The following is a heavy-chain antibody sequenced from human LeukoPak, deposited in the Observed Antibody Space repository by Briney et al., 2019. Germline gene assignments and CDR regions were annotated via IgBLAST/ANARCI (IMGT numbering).Heavy chain of an antibody. J-gene: IGHJ4*02. D-gene: IGHD3-16*02. CDR3: ARAKSGDRNIMITFGGVIDY. V-gene: IGHV3-74*01. Sequence: PGRSLRLPCAASGFTFSSYWMHWVRQAPGKGLVWVSRINSDGSSTSYADSVKGRFTISRDNAKNTLYLQMNSLRAEDTAVYYCARAKSGDRNIMITFGGVIDYWGQGTLVTVSS. CDR2: INSDGSST. CDR1: GFTFSSYW.